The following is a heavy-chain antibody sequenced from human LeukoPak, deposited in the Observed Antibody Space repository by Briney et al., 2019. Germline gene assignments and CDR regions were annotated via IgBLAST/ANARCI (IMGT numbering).Heavy chain of an antibody. J-gene: IGHJ4*02. Sequence: GGSLRLSCAASGFTFSSYEMNWVRQAPGKGLEWVSYISSSGSTIYYADSVKGRFTISRDNAKNSLYLQMNSLRDKDTAVYYCARDTYFDWSAENNLYYWGKGAMVTVSS. V-gene: IGHV3-48*03. CDR2: ISSSGSTI. D-gene: IGHD3-9*01. CDR3: ARDTYFDWSAENNLYY. CDR1: GFTFSSYE.